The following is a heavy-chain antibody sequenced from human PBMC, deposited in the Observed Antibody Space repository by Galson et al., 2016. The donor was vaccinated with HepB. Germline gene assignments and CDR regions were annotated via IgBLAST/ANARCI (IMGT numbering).Heavy chain of an antibody. J-gene: IGHJ2*01. CDR3: AREDWYFAL. Sequence: SETLSLTCSVYGGSFSGYSWSWIRQPPGKGLEWVGEVDHNGGTNFNPSLKSRVTMSLDTSKNQFSLKLSSVTAADTAVYFCAREDWYFALWGRGTLVSVSS. CDR1: GGSFSGYS. V-gene: IGHV4-34*01. CDR2: VDHNGGT.